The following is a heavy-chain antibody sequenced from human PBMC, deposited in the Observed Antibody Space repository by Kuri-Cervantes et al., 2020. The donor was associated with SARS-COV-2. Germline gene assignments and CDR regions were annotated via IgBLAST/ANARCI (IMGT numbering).Heavy chain of an antibody. J-gene: IGHJ6*03. CDR1: GGSISSHY. CDR3: ARAYGFLRYIYYMDV. D-gene: IGHD4-17*01. CDR2: IYYSGST. Sequence: GSLRLSCTVSGGSISSHYWSWIRQPPGKGLEWIGYIYYSGSTNYNPSLKSRVTISVDTSSKQFSLHLGSVTAADTAVYYCARAYGFLRYIYYMDVWGRGTTVTVSS. V-gene: IGHV4-59*11.